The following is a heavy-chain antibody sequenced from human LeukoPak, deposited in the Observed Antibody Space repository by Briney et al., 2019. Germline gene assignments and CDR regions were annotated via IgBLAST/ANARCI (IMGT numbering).Heavy chain of an antibody. D-gene: IGHD3-22*01. CDR2: ISGTGGST. Sequence: PGRSLRLSCAASGFTFSSYAMSWVRQAPGKGLEWVSAISGTGGSTYHADSVKGRFTISRDNSKSTLYLQMNSLRVEDTAVYYCAKGIYDGSGHNIDYWGQGTLVTVSS. CDR1: GFTFSSYA. J-gene: IGHJ4*02. CDR3: AKGIYDGSGHNIDY. V-gene: IGHV3-23*01.